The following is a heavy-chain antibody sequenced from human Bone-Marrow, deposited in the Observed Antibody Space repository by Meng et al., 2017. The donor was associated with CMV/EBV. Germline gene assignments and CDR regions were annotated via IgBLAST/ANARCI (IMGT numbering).Heavy chain of an antibody. CDR2: IIPILGIA. CDR1: GGTFSSYT. V-gene: IGHV1-69*02. J-gene: IGHJ6*02. D-gene: IGHD3-3*01. CDR3: ERGPQGDFWSGYLSHYCGMDV. Sequence: SSMVSCKAAGGTFSSYTSSWVRQAPGQGLEWMGRIIPILGIANYAQKFQSRVTITADKSTSTAYMELSSLRSEDTAAYYCERGPQGDFWSGYLSHYCGMDVWGQGTPVTVSS.